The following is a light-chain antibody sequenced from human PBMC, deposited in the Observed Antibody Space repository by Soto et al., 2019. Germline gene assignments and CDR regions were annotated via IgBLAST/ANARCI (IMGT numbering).Light chain of an antibody. J-gene: IGKJ1*01. V-gene: IGKV1-5*03. CDR1: QSISNY. CDR2: KAS. Sequence: DIQMTQSPSTLSASVGARVTIACRASQSISNYLAWYQQKPAKAPKLLIYKASSLESGVPSRFSGSGSGTEFTLTISSLQPDDFATYYCQQYNSYSWTFGQGTKVEIK. CDR3: QQYNSYSWT.